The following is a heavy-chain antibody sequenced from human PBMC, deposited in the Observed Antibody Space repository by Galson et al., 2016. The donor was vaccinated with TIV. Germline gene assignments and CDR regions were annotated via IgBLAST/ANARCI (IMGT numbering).Heavy chain of an antibody. Sequence: SVKVSCKASGYSFTGYFMHWVRQAPGQGLEWMGWINPKTGATTYAQEFQGRITMTRDTSASTVYMDLNRLQSDDTAVYYCARDQSMIGDYYFDLWGRGTLVTVSS. CDR2: INPKTGAT. V-gene: IGHV1-2*02. CDR1: GYSFTGYF. D-gene: IGHD3-16*01. J-gene: IGHJ2*01. CDR3: ARDQSMIGDYYFDL.